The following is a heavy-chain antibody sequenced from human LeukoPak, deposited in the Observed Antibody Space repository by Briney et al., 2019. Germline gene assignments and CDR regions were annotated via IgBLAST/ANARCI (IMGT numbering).Heavy chain of an antibody. J-gene: IGHJ2*01. CDR2: IWYDGSDK. CDR1: GFTFSSYG. V-gene: IGHV3-33*06. CDR3: AKERHDYGDYDYWYFDL. Sequence: GGSLRLSCAASGFTFSSYGMHWVRQAPGKGLEWVAVIWYDGSDKYYADSVKGRFTISRDNSKKTVYLQMNSLRAEDTAVYYCAKERHDYGDYDYWYFDLWGRGTLVTVSS. D-gene: IGHD4-17*01.